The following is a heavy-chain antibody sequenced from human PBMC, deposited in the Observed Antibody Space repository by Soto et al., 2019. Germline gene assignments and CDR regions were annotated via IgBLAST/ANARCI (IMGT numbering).Heavy chain of an antibody. Sequence: QVQLQESGPGLVKPSETLSLTCTVSGGSISSYYWSWIRQPPGKGLEWIGYIYYSGSTNYNPSLKSRVTISVDTSKNQFSLKLSSVTAADTAVYYCARVYCGGDCYLVYWGQGTLVTVSS. D-gene: IGHD2-21*02. J-gene: IGHJ4*02. CDR3: ARVYCGGDCYLVY. V-gene: IGHV4-59*01. CDR1: GGSISSYY. CDR2: IYYSGST.